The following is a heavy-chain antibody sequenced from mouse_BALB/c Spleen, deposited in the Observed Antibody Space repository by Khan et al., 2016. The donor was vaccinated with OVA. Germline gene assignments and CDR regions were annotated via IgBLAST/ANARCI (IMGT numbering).Heavy chain of an antibody. Sequence: VQLQESGPGLVAPSQSLSITCTVSGFSLTSYGVHWVRQPPGKGLEWLGVIWAGGSTNYNSALMSRLSISKDNSKSQVFLKMNSLQTDDTAMYSCATYYYGSSYYLDVWGEGTTVTVSS. D-gene: IGHD1-1*01. CDR1: GFSLTSYG. V-gene: IGHV2-9*02. CDR3: ATYYYGSSYYLDV. J-gene: IGHJ1*01. CDR2: IWAGGST.